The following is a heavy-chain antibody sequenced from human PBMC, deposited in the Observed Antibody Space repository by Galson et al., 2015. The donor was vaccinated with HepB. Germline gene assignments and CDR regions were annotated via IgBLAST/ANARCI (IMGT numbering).Heavy chain of an antibody. Sequence: SVKVSCKASGGTFSSYAISWVRQAPGQGLEWMGGIIPIFGIANYAQKFQGRVTITADESTSTAYMELSSLRSEDTAVYYCARDHRMNTYSGSYGWFDPWGQGTLVTVSS. CDR2: IIPIFGIA. J-gene: IGHJ5*02. D-gene: IGHD1-26*01. CDR3: ARDHRMNTYSGSYGWFDP. CDR1: GGTFSSYA. V-gene: IGHV1-69*13.